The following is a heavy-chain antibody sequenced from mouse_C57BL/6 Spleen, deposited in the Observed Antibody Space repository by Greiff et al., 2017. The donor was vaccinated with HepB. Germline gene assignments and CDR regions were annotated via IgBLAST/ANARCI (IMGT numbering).Heavy chain of an antibody. CDR3: ARGGGNYDYAMDY. J-gene: IGHJ4*01. CDR1: YFAFMASA. D-gene: IGHD2-1*01. V-gene: IGHV1-49*01. CDR2: FTMYSDAT. Sequence: RVESGAELVRPGSSVKLSCKDSYFAFMASAMHWVKQRPGHGLEWIGSFTMYSDATEYSENFKGKATLTANTSSSTAYMELSSLTSEDSAVYYCARGGGNYDYAMDYWGQGTSVTVSS.